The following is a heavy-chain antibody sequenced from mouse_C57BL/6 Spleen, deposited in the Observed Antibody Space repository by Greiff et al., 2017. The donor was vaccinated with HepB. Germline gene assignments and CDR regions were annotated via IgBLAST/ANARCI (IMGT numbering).Heavy chain of an antibody. V-gene: IGHV1-82*01. CDR2: IYPGDGDT. CDR1: GYAFSSSW. Sequence: VQLQQSGPELVKPGASVKISCKASGYAFSSSWMNWVKQRPGKGLEWIGRIYPGDGDTNYNGKFKGKATLTADKSSSTAYMQLSSLTSEDSAVYFCARGVVARGLYFDYWGQGTTLTVSS. D-gene: IGHD1-1*01. CDR3: ARGVVARGLYFDY. J-gene: IGHJ2*01.